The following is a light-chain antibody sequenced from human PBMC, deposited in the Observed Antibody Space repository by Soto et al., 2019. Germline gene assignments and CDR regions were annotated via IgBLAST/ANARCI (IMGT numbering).Light chain of an antibody. CDR2: EGG. V-gene: IGLV2-23*01. CDR1: SSDVGNSNL. CDR3: CSLALRSTLI. Sequence: QSALTQPASVSGSPGQSITISCTGTSSDVGNSNLVSWYQQYPGKSPKLMIYEGGKRPSGVSNRFSGSKSGNTASLTISGLQAEDDADYYCCSLALRSTLIFGGGTKVTVL. J-gene: IGLJ2*01.